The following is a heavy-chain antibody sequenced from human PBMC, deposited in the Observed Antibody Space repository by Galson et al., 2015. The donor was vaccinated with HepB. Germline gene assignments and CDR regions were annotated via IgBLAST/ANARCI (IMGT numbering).Heavy chain of an antibody. CDR1: GYTLTELS. D-gene: IGHD2-2*01. J-gene: IGHJ5*02. Sequence: SVKVSCKVSGYTLTELSMHWVRQAPGKGLEWMGGFDPEDGETIYAQKFQGRVTMTEDTSTDTAYMELSSLRSEDTAVYYCATWGSVVVVPAATTPNRVDPWGQGTLVTVSS. CDR2: FDPEDGET. CDR3: ATWGSVVVVPAATTPNRVDP. V-gene: IGHV1-24*01.